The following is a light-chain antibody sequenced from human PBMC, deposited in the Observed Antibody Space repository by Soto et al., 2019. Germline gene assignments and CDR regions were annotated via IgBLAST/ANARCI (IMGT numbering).Light chain of an antibody. V-gene: IGKV1-5*03. J-gene: IGKJ1*01. Sequence: DIQMTQSPSTLSGSVGDRVTITCRASQTISSWLAWYQQKPGKAPKLLIYKASTLKSGVPSRFSGSGSGTEFTLTISSLQPDDLATYYCQQYNNYSEAFGQGTKVDIK. CDR2: KAS. CDR1: QTISSW. CDR3: QQYNNYSEA.